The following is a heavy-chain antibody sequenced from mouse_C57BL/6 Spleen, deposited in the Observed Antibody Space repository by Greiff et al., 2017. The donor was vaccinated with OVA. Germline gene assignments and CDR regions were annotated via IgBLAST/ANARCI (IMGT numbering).Heavy chain of an antibody. V-gene: IGHV5-9-1*02. CDR1: GFTFSSYA. D-gene: IGHD1-1*01. CDR3: TRDHYGSSYSYFDY. CDR2: ISSGGDYI. J-gene: IGHJ2*01. Sequence: EVKLVESGEGLVKPGGSLKLSCAASGFTFSSYAMSWVRQTPEKRLEWVAYISSGGDYIYYADTVKGRFTISRDNARNTLYLQMSSLKSEETAMYYCTRDHYGSSYSYFDYWGQGTTLTVSS.